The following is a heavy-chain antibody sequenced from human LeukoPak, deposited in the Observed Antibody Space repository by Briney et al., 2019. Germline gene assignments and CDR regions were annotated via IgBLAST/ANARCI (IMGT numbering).Heavy chain of an antibody. J-gene: IGHJ3*02. Sequence: SETLSLTCTVSGGSISSSSYYWGWIRQPPGKGLEWIGSIYCSGSTYYNPSLKSRVTISVDTSKNQFSLKLSSVTAADTAVYYCARDGQYFDHAFDIWGQGTMVTVSS. D-gene: IGHD3-9*01. CDR2: IYCSGST. CDR1: GGSISSSSYY. V-gene: IGHV4-39*07. CDR3: ARDGQYFDHAFDI.